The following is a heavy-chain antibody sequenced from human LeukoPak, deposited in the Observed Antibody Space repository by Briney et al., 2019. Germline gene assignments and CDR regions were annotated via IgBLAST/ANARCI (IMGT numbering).Heavy chain of an antibody. J-gene: IGHJ3*02. V-gene: IGHV1-2*06. Sequence: ASVKASCKASGYTFTGYYMHWVGQAPGQGLEWMGRINPNSGGTNYAQKFQGRVTMTRDTSISTAYMELSRLRSDDTAVYYCARRITMWNAFDIWGQGTMVTVSS. CDR1: GYTFTGYY. CDR2: INPNSGGT. CDR3: ARRITMWNAFDI. D-gene: IGHD3-10*02.